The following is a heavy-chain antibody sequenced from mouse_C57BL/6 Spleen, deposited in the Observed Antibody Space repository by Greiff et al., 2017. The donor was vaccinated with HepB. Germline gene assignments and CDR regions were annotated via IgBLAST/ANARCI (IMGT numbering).Heavy chain of an antibody. J-gene: IGHJ4*01. CDR2: ISSGSSTI. CDR1: GFTFSDYG. CDR3: ASWGWYYAMDY. Sequence: EVHLVESGGGLVKPGGSLKLSCAASGFTFSDYGMHWVRQAPEKGLEWVAYISSGSSTIYYADTVKGRFTISRDNAKHTLFLQMTSLRSEDTAMYYCASWGWYYAMDYWGQGTSVTVSS. D-gene: IGHD3-3*01. V-gene: IGHV5-17*01.